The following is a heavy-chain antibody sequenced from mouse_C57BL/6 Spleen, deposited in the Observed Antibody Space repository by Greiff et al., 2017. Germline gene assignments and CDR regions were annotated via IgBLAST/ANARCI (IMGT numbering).Heavy chain of an antibody. CDR1: GYTFTSYW. CDR3: ARSTVVAPPYAMDY. CDR2: IDPSDSYT. D-gene: IGHD1-1*01. Sequence: VQLQQPGAELVMPGASVKLSCKASGYTFTSYWMHWVKQRPGQGLEWIGEIDPSDSYTNYNQKFKGKSTLTVDKSSSTAYMQLSSLTSEDSAVYYCARSTVVAPPYAMDYWGQGTSVTVSS. V-gene: IGHV1-69*01. J-gene: IGHJ4*01.